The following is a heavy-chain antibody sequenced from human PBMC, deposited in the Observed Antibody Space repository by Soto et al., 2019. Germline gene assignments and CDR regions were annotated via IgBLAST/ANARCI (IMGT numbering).Heavy chain of an antibody. CDR1: GGTFSSYA. V-gene: IGHV1-69*12. D-gene: IGHD3-22*01. CDR3: ATYYYDSSGYYRVSYYGMDV. CDR2: IIPIFGTA. J-gene: IGHJ6*02. Sequence: QVQLVQSGAEVKKPGSSVKVSCKASGGTFSSYAISWVRQAPGQGLEWMGGIIPIFGTANYAQKFQGRVTITADESTSTAYMELSRLRSEDTAVYYCATYYYDSSGYYRVSYYGMDVWGQGTTVTVSS.